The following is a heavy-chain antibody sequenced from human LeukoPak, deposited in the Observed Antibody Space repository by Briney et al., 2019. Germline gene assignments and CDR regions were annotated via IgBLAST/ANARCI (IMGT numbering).Heavy chain of an antibody. D-gene: IGHD3-10*01. CDR3: ARPNYGSGFWYFDL. J-gene: IGHJ2*01. CDR1: GGSISSGSYY. CDR2: IYYSGST. V-gene: IGHV4-30-2*03. Sequence: SQTLSLTCTVSGGSISSGSYYWSWIRQPPGKGLEWIGYIYYSGSTYYNPSLKSRVTISVDTSKNQFSLKLSSVTAADTAVYYCARPNYGSGFWYFDLWGRGTLVTVSS.